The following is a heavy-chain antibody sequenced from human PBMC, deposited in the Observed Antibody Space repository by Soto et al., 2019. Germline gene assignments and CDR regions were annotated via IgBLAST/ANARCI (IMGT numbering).Heavy chain of an antibody. CDR1: GNSVSSNSAA. J-gene: IGHJ6*02. CDR2: TYYRSKWYN. CDR3: SRDIVVVPAAIAYYYGMDV. Sequence: QTLSLTCAISGNSVSSNSAAWNWIKKSQSRGLEWLGRTYYRSKWYNDYAVSVKSRITINPDTSKNQFSLQLNSVTPEDTAVYYCSRDIVVVPAAIAYYYGMDVWGQGTTVTVSS. D-gene: IGHD2-2*01. V-gene: IGHV6-1*01.